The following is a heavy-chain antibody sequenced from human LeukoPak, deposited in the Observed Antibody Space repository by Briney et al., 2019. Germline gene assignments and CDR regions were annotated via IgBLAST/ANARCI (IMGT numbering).Heavy chain of an antibody. J-gene: IGHJ5*02. CDR3: AREVITIFGVIWFDP. Sequence: SETLSLTCTVSGGSISSYYWSWIRQPAGKGLEWIGRIYTSGSTNYNPSLKSRATMSVDTSKNQFSLKLSSVTAADTAVYYCAREVITIFGVIWFDPWGQGTLVTVSS. CDR2: IYTSGST. D-gene: IGHD3-3*01. V-gene: IGHV4-4*07. CDR1: GGSISSYY.